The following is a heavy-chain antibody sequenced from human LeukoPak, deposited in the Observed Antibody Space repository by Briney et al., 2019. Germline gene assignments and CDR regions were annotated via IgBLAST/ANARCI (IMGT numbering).Heavy chain of an antibody. CDR1: GYSFTSYW. Sequence: GESLKISCKASGYSFTSYWIAWVRQMPGKGLEWMAIIYPGDSETRYSPSFQGQVTISADKSITTAYLQWSSLKASDTAMYYCARRSSGGSYWDWGQGTLVTVSS. CDR3: ARRSSGGSYWD. D-gene: IGHD1-26*01. V-gene: IGHV5-51*01. J-gene: IGHJ4*02. CDR2: IYPGDSET.